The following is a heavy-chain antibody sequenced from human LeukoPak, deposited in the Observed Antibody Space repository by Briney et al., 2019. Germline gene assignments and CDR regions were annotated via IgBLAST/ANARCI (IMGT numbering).Heavy chain of an antibody. CDR2: ISYDGSNK. J-gene: IGHJ4*02. Sequence: PGRSLRLSCAASGFTFSSYAMHWVRQAAGKGLEWVAVISYDGSNKYYADSVKGRFTISRDNSKNTLYLQMNSLRAEDTAVYYCARNYYDFWSGSPFDYWGQGTLVTVSS. CDR1: GFTFSSYA. D-gene: IGHD3-3*01. CDR3: ARNYYDFWSGSPFDY. V-gene: IGHV3-30-3*01.